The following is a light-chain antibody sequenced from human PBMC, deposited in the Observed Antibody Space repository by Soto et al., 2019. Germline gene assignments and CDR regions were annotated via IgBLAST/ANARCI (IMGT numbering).Light chain of an antibody. V-gene: IGKV3-20*01. CDR1: QSVSSDY. Sequence: ESVLSQSSDTLSFSPGERATLSCRGSQSVSSDYLAWYQQKPGQAPRLLIYGASTRAAGIPDRFSGSGSGTDFSLTISRLEPEDFAVYYCQQYDDSETFGQGTKVDIK. CDR3: QQYDDSET. CDR2: GAS. J-gene: IGKJ1*01.